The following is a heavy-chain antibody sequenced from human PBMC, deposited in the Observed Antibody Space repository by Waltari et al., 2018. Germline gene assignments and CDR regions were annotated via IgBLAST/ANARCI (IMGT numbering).Heavy chain of an antibody. V-gene: IGHV4-59*01. CDR2: IYYSEST. CDR1: GGSISGFY. D-gene: IGHD2-21*02. CDR3: ARGGGVDWEWFDP. J-gene: IGHJ5*02. Sequence: QVQLQESGPSLLKPSETLSLICTVSGGSISGFYWSWVRQPPGKGLDWICDIYYSESTNFNPSLQSRVTMSVDTSKNQFSLKLSSVTAADTAFYYCARGGGVDWEWFDPWGQGTLVTVSS.